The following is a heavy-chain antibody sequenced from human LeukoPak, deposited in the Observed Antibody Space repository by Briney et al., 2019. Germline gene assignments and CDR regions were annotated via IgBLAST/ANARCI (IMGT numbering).Heavy chain of an antibody. Sequence: PSETLSLTCTVSGGSISSGSYYWRWLRQPAGTGLEWIGRIYTTGSTNYNPSLKSRVTILLDTSKNQFSLKLSSVTAAYTAVYYCARVAGSVAAFVWGQGTLVTVSS. CDR3: ARVAGSVAAFV. D-gene: IGHD6-19*01. CDR1: GGSISSGSYY. CDR2: IYTTGST. V-gene: IGHV4-61*02. J-gene: IGHJ3*01.